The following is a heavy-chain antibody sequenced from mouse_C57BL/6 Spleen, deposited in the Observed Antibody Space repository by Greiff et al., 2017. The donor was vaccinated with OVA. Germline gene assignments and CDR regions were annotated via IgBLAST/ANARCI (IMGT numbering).Heavy chain of an antibody. CDR2: IYPGDGDT. J-gene: IGHJ4*01. CDR1: GYAFSSYW. V-gene: IGHV1-80*01. CDR3: ARRELRGAMDY. D-gene: IGHD1-1*01. Sequence: QVQLQQSGAELVKPGASVKISCKASGYAFSSYWMNWVKQRPGKGLEWIGQIYPGDGDTNYNGKFTGKATLTADKSSSTAYMQLSSLTSEDSAVYFCARRELRGAMDYWGQGTSVTVSS.